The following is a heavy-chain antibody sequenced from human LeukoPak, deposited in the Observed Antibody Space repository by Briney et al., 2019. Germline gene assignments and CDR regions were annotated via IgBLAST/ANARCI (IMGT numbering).Heavy chain of an antibody. D-gene: IGHD1-7*01. CDR3: AHGLLWDYCFDY. J-gene: IGHJ4*02. V-gene: IGHV2-5*02. CDR2: IYWDDDK. CDR1: GFSLSTSGVG. Sequence: SGPTLAKPTQTLTLTCTFSGFSLSTSGVGVGWIRQPPGKALEWLALIYWDDDKRYSPSLKSRLTITKDTSKNQVVLTMTNMDPVDTATYYCAHGLLWDYCFDYWGQGTLVTVSS.